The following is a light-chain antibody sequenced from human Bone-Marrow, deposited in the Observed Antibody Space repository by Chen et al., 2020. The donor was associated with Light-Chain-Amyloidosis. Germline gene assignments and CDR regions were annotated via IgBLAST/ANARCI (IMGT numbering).Light chain of an antibody. J-gene: IGKJ5*01. Sequence: IVLTQPPATWSFSPGERATLSCRASQSVSSYLAWYQQKPGQAPRLLIYDASNRATGIPDRFSGSGSGTDFTLTISSLEPEDFAVYYCQQRSNWPPLTFGQGTRLEIK. CDR3: QQRSNWPPLT. CDR2: DAS. V-gene: IGKV3-11*01. CDR1: QSVSSY.